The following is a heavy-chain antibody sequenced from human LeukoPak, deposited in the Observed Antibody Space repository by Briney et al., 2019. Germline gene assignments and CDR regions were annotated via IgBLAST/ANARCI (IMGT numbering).Heavy chain of an antibody. J-gene: IGHJ1*01. D-gene: IGHD1-7*01. CDR3: ARSFFQWNYGSCPDS. CDR1: GFTFSSYS. Sequence: GGSLRLSCADSGFTFSSYSMNWVRQAPGKGLEWVSSISSSSDYIYYADSVKGRFTISRDNAKNSLYLQMNSLRPEDTAVYSCARSFFQWNYGSCPDSWGQGTLVTVSS. CDR2: ISSSSDYI. V-gene: IGHV3-21*01.